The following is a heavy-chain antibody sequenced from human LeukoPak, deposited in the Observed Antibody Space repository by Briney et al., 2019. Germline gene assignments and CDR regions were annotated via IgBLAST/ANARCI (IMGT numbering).Heavy chain of an antibody. CDR2: XIPIFGTA. J-gene: IGHJ3*02. V-gene: IGHV1-69*06. CDR1: GGTFSSYA. Sequence: GSSVKVSCKASGGTFSSYAISWVRQAPGQGLEWMXXXIPIFGTANYAQKFQGRVTITADKSTSTAYMELSSLRSEDTAVYYCARDRYYGSGSPEGFDAFDIWGQGTMVTVSS. CDR3: ARDRYYGSGSPEGFDAFDI. D-gene: IGHD3-10*01.